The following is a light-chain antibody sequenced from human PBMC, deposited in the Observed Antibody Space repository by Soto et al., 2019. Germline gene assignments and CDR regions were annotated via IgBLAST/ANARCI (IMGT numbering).Light chain of an antibody. CDR3: CSSGGSPTYV. CDR2: EVN. Sequence: SALTQPASVSGSPGRSITIACTGTSSNVGGYKPVSWYQQHPGKAPKLMIFEVNKRPSGVSNRFSGSKSGNTASLTISGLKVEDEADYYCCSSGGSPTYVFGTGTKVTVL. J-gene: IGLJ1*01. CDR1: SSNVGGYKP. V-gene: IGLV2-23*02.